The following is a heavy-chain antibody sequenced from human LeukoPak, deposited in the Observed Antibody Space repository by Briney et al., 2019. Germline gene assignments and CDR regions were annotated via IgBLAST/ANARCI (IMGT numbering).Heavy chain of an antibody. V-gene: IGHV3-30*02. CDR2: IRYDGSNK. J-gene: IGHJ3*02. CDR3: ARIAMGRYYDILTGYSKTAFDI. Sequence: GGSLRLSCAASGFTFSNYGVHWVRRAPGKGLEWVAFIRYDGSNKYYADSVKGRFTISRDNSKNTLYLQMNSLRVEDTAVYYCARIAMGRYYDILTGYSKTAFDIWGQGTMVTVSS. CDR1: GFTFSNYG. D-gene: IGHD3-9*01.